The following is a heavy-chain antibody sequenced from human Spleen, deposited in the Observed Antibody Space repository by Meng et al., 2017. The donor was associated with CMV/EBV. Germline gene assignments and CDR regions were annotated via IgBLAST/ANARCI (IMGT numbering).Heavy chain of an antibody. Sequence: SCTTSGFTFSSYAMSWVRQAPGKGLEWVSSVSGSGRTIYYADSVKGRFTISRDNSKDTLFLQMDSLIAEDTAVYYCANWGITGAGSPTYWGQGTLVTVSS. V-gene: IGHV3-23*01. CDR2: VSGSGRTI. D-gene: IGHD6-19*01. CDR1: GFTFSSYA. J-gene: IGHJ4*02. CDR3: ANWGITGAGSPTY.